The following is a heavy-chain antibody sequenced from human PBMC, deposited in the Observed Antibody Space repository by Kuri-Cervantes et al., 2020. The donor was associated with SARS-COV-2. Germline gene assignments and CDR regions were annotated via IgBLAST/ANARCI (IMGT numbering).Heavy chain of an antibody. Sequence: LSLTCAASGFTFSNYGMQWVRQAPGKGLERVALIWYDGSKKYYAESVKGRFTISRDDPKNTLYLQMKSLRAEDTAVYYCAREEYYYDTNGYFLRPRGYFDYWGQGTLVTVSS. J-gene: IGHJ4*02. CDR1: GFTFSNYG. CDR2: IWYDGSKK. V-gene: IGHV3-33*01. CDR3: AREEYYYDTNGYFLRPRGYFDY. D-gene: IGHD3-22*01.